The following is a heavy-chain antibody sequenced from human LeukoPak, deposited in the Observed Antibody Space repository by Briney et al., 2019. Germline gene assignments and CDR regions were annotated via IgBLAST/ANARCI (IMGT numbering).Heavy chain of an antibody. D-gene: IGHD5-18*01. CDR2: ISGSGGST. Sequence: GGSLRLSCAASGFTFSSYAMSWVRQAPGKGLEWVSAISGSGGSTYYADSVKGRFTISRDNFKNTLYLQMNSLRAEDTAVYYCAKPRDRIQLWFDYWGQGTLVTVSS. V-gene: IGHV3-23*01. CDR3: AKPRDRIQLWFDY. CDR1: GFTFSSYA. J-gene: IGHJ4*02.